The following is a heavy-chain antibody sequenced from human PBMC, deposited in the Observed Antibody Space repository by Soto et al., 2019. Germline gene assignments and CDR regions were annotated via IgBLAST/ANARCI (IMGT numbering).Heavy chain of an antibody. CDR1: GYSVASNTAS. V-gene: IGHV6-1*01. CDR3: AKGDNLGPKTGYAFDP. CDR2: TYFRSKWYN. J-gene: IGHJ5*02. Sequence: QTLSLTCAISGYSVASNTASWNLIRQSPSRGLEWLGRTYFRSKWYNDYAVSVKSRIIINPDTSNNQFSLQLNSVTPEDTAVYFCAKGDNLGPKTGYAFDPWGQGIMVTVSS. D-gene: IGHD5-12*01.